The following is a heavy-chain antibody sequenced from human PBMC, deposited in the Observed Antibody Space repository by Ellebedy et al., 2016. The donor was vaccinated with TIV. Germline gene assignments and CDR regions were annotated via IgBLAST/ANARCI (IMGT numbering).Heavy chain of an antibody. V-gene: IGHV1-69*13. CDR2: IISVFGTE. J-gene: IGHJ4*02. Sequence: SVKVSCXASGTGSTFSSHPVSWVRQAPGQGLEWMGVIISVFGTENYAQKFQDRVAITVDDSTTTVYMELSSLRFEDTAVYYCAREDAEVGIDYWGQGTLVTVSS. CDR3: AREDAEVGIDY. CDR1: GTGSTFSSHP.